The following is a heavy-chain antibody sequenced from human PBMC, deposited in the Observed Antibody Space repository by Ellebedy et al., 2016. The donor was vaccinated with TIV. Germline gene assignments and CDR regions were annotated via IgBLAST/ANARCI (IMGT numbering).Heavy chain of an antibody. D-gene: IGHD3-10*01. Sequence: SETLSLTCAVYGGSFSGYSWSWIRQPPGKGLEWVGHSHYSGSTNYNPSLKSRVTISLDTSKNQFSLRLRSVTAADTAVYYCARTYYYAPGRAYWYFDLWGRGTHVTVSS. CDR1: GGSFSGYS. CDR3: ARTYYYAPGRAYWYFDL. V-gene: IGHV4-59*01. CDR2: SHYSGST. J-gene: IGHJ2*01.